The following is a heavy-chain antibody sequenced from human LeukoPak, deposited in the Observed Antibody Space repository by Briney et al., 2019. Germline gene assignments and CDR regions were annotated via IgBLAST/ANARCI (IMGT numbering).Heavy chain of an antibody. CDR2: ISSSSSYI. Sequence: GGSLRLSCAASGFTFSSYSMTWVRQAPGKGLEWVSSISSSSSYIYYADSVKGRFTISRDNAKNPLYLQMNSLRAEDTAVYYCASVGGRTPDAFDIWGQGTMVTVSS. D-gene: IGHD2-15*01. CDR3: ASVGGRTPDAFDI. V-gene: IGHV3-21*01. CDR1: GFTFSSYS. J-gene: IGHJ3*02.